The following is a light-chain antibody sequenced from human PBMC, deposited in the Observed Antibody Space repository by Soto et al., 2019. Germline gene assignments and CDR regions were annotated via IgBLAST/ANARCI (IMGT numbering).Light chain of an antibody. Sequence: NFMLTQPHSVSESPGKTVTISCTRSSGSIASNYVQWYQQRPGSAPTTVIYEDNQRPSGVPDRFSGSIDSSSNSASLTIAGLNTEDEADYYSQSYDSSNHNWVFGGGTKLTVL. CDR1: SGSIASNY. J-gene: IGLJ3*02. V-gene: IGLV6-57*03. CDR3: QSYDSSNHNWV. CDR2: EDN.